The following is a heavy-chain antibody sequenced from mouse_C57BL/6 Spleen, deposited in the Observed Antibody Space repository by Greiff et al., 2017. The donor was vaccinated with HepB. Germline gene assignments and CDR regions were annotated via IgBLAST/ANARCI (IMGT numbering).Heavy chain of an antibody. D-gene: IGHD2-3*01. Sequence: VKLMESGAELVRPGASVTLSCKASGYTFTDYEMHWVKQTPVHGLEWIGAIDPETGGTAYNQKFKGKAILTADKSSSTAYMELRSLTSEDSAVYYCTTRWSWFAYWGQGTLVTVSA. CDR2: IDPETGGT. J-gene: IGHJ3*01. CDR1: GYTFTDYE. V-gene: IGHV1-15*01. CDR3: TTRWSWFAY.